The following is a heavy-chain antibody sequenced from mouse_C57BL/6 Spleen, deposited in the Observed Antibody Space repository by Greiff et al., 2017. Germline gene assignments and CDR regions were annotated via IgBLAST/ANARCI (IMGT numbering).Heavy chain of an antibody. D-gene: IGHD2-1*01. CDR3: AGGNYENYFDY. CDR1: GYTFTDYN. J-gene: IGHJ2*01. CDR2: INPNNGGT. Sequence: EVQLQQSGPELVKPGASVKMSCKASGYTFTDYNMHWVKQSHGKSLEWIGYINPNNGGTSYNQKFKGKATLTVNKSSSTAYMELRSLTSEDSAVYYCAGGNYENYFDYWGQGTTLTVSS. V-gene: IGHV1-22*01.